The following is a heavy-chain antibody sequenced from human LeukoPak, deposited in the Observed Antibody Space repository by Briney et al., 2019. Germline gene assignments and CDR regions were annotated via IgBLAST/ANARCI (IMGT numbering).Heavy chain of an antibody. V-gene: IGHV3-23*01. J-gene: IGHJ4*02. CDR1: GFTFSSYA. Sequence: PGGSLRLSCAASGFTFSSYAMTWVRQAPGKGLEWVSIIGGSGDSIYYADSVKGRFTISRDNSQNTLYLQMNSLRAEDTAVYYCARDGPAMVRGVIWFYWGQGTLVTVSS. CDR3: ARDGPAMVRGVIWFY. CDR2: IGGSGDSI. D-gene: IGHD3-10*01.